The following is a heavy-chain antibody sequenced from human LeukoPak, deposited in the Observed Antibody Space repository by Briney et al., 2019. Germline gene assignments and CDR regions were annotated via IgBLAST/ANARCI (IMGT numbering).Heavy chain of an antibody. CDR2: ISANNGNT. Sequence: ASVKVSCKASGYTFTSYGIRWVRQAPGQGLEWMGWISANNGNTNYARKLQGRVTMTTDTSTNTAYMELRSLRSDDTAVYYCARAGGERTWLRPSFDYWGQGTLVTVSS. J-gene: IGHJ4*02. V-gene: IGHV1-18*01. D-gene: IGHD5-12*01. CDR3: ARAGGERTWLRPSFDY. CDR1: GYTFTSYG.